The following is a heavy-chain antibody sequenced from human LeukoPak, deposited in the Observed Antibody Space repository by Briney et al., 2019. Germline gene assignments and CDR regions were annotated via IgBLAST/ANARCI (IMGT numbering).Heavy chain of an antibody. J-gene: IGHJ4*02. CDR2: ISSSSGYI. D-gene: IGHD2-15*01. CDR3: ARDRGYCSSGSCYGLYFDS. Sequence: GGSLRLSCAASGFTFSSYSMNWVRQAPGKGLEWVASISSSSGYIFYADSVKGRFTVSRDNAKNSLYLQISNLRAEDTALYHCARDRGYCSSGSCYGLYFDSWGQGTLVTVSS. CDR1: GFTFSSYS. V-gene: IGHV3-21*01.